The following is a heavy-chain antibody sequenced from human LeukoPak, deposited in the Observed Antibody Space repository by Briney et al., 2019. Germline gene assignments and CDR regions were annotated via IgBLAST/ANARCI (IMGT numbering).Heavy chain of an antibody. CDR1: NFSIRSGYY. J-gene: IGHJ4*02. V-gene: IGHV4-38-2*02. Sequence: SETLSLTCTVSNFSIRSGYYWGWIRQPPGKGLECIGSIFHSGTTYYNPSLKSRVTISVDTSKNQFSLKLNSVTAADTAVYYCARRAGYSSYYFDYWGQGTLVTVSS. CDR2: IFHSGTT. D-gene: IGHD6-6*01. CDR3: ARRAGYSSYYFDY.